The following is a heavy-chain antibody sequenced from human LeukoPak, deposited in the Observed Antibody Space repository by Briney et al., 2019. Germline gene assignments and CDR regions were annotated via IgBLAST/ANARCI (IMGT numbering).Heavy chain of an antibody. D-gene: IGHD3-3*01. CDR2: IKQDGSQE. V-gene: IGHV3-7*01. Sequence: GGSLRLSCAASRFTLSTYWMSWVRQAPGKGLQWVAHIKQDGSQEYYVDSVKGRFTISRDSAKNSLYLQMNSLRAEDTAVYYCARGVPYDSWSGPHYSDYWGQGTLVTVSS. CDR3: ARGVPYDSWSGPHYSDY. J-gene: IGHJ4*02. CDR1: RFTLSTYW.